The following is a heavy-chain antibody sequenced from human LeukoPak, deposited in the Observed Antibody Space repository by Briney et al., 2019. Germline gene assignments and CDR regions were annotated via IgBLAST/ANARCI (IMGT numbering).Heavy chain of an antibody. J-gene: IGHJ4*02. CDR2: IRYDGSNK. CDR1: GFTFSTYG. D-gene: IGHD2-8*02. Sequence: GGSLRLSCAASGFTFSTYGMHWVRQAPGKGLEWVAFIRYDGSNKYYADSVKGRFTISRDNSKNTVYLQMNSLRAEDTDVYYCARVCTGGGCYHFDSWGQGTLVTVSS. V-gene: IGHV3-30*02. CDR3: ARVCTGGGCYHFDS.